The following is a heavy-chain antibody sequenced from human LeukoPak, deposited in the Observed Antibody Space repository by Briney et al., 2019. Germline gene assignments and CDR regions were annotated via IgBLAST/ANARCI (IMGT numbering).Heavy chain of an antibody. CDR3: ARALAVAARSAPFDY. J-gene: IGHJ4*02. V-gene: IGHV3-64*01. D-gene: IGHD6-6*01. CDR2: ISSNGGST. CDR1: GFTFSSYA. Sequence: PGGSLRLSCAASGFTFSSYAMHWVRQAPGKGLEYVSAISSNGGSTYYANSVKGRFTISRDNSKNTLYLQMGSLRAEDMAVYYCARALAVAARSAPFDYWGQGTLVTVSS.